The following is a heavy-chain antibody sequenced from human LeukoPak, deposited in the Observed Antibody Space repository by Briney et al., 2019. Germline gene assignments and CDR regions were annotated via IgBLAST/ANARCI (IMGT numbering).Heavy chain of an antibody. V-gene: IGHV3-23*01. Sequence: PGGSLRLSCAASGFTFSSHAMSWVRQAPGKGLEWVSAISGSGGSTYYADSVKGRFTIPRDNSKNTLYLQMNSLRAEDTAVYYCAKALIVGVDAFDIWGQGTMVTVSS. CDR2: ISGSGGST. J-gene: IGHJ3*02. CDR3: AKALIVGVDAFDI. D-gene: IGHD1-26*01. CDR1: GFTFSSHA.